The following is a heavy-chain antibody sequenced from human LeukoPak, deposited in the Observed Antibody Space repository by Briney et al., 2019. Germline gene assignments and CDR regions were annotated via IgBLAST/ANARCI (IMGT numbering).Heavy chain of an antibody. Sequence: PAGSLRLSCAASGFTFSSYWMSWVRQAPGKGLEWVANIKQDGSEKYYVDSVKGRFTISRDNAKNSLYLQMNSLRAEDTAVYYCARDAKSSYYDSSGYFFRYYYYYMDVWGKGTTVTVSS. J-gene: IGHJ6*03. CDR3: ARDAKSSYYDSSGYFFRYYYYYMDV. D-gene: IGHD3-22*01. V-gene: IGHV3-7*01. CDR1: GFTFSSYW. CDR2: IKQDGSEK.